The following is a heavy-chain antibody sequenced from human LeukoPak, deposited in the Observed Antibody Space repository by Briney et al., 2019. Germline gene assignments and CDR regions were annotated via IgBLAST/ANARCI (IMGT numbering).Heavy chain of an antibody. CDR1: GFTFSTYS. Sequence: GGSLRLSCAASGFTFSTYSMNWVRQAPGKGLEWVSSISSSSSYTSYADSVKGRFTISRDNAKNSLYLQMNSLRAEDTAVYYCARDTTVTDGDFDYWGQGTLVTVSS. V-gene: IGHV3-21*01. J-gene: IGHJ4*02. CDR3: ARDTTVTDGDFDY. CDR2: ISSSSSYT. D-gene: IGHD4-17*01.